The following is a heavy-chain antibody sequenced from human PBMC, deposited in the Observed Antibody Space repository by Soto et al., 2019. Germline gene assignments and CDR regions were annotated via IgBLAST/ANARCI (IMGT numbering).Heavy chain of an antibody. J-gene: IGHJ3*02. V-gene: IGHV3-23*04. D-gene: IGHD6-6*01. CDR1: GLTFSSYE. CDR2: ISGSGGST. CDR3: AKGVAARRDAFDI. Sequence: VQLVASGGGLVQPGGSLRLSCAASGLTFSSYEMNWVRQAPGKGLEWVSAISGSGGSTYYADSVKGRFTISRDNSKNTLYLQMNSLRAEDTAVYYCAKGVAARRDAFDIWGQGTMVTVSS.